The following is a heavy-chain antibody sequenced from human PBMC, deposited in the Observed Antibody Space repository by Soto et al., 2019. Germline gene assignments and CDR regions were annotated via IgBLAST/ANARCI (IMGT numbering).Heavy chain of an antibody. Sequence: AASVKVSCKASGYTFTTYAMHWVRQAPGQGLEWMGWINAANDNTEYAQNLQGRITITRDTSANTVYMDLSSLRSEDTAVYFCARATGYGRLDYWGQGTLVTVSS. V-gene: IGHV1-3*01. CDR2: INAANDNT. CDR1: GYTFTTYA. J-gene: IGHJ4*02. D-gene: IGHD6-13*01. CDR3: ARATGYGRLDY.